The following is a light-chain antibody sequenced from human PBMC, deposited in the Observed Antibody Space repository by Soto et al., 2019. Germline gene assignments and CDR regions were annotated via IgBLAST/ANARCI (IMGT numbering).Light chain of an antibody. Sequence: DIQITQKKSSVSASVGDRVTITCRASQGISSWLAWYQQKPGKVPKLLIFGASSLQSGVPSRFSGSGSETDFTLTINSLQPEDFATYYCQQAFNFPITFGQGTRLEIK. CDR2: GAS. J-gene: IGKJ5*01. CDR1: QGISSW. V-gene: IGKV1D-12*01. CDR3: QQAFNFPIT.